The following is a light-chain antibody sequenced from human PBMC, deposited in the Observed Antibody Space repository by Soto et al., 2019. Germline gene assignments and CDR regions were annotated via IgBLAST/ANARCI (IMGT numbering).Light chain of an antibody. V-gene: IGKV1-39*01. J-gene: IGKJ4*01. Sequence: DIQMTQSPSSLSASVWDSVSITFPASQSIINYLNWYQRKPGKAPKLLIYAASSLQSGVPSRFSGSGSGTDFTLTISSLQPEDFATFYCQQSYSAPLTFGGGTKVDIK. CDR2: AAS. CDR1: QSIINY. CDR3: QQSYSAPLT.